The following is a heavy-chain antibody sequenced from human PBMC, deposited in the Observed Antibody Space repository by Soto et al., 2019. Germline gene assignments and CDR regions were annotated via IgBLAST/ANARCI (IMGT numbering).Heavy chain of an antibody. D-gene: IGHD6-19*01. J-gene: IGHJ4*02. CDR2: IYYSGST. CDR1: GGSISSGGYY. V-gene: IGHV4-31*03. Sequence: SETLSLTCTVSGGSISSGGYYWSWIRQHPGKGLEWIGYIYYSGSTYYNPSLKSRVTISVDTSKNQFSLKLSSVTAADTAVYYCARFPSQWPDPHLFDYWGQGTLVTVSS. CDR3: ARFPSQWPDPHLFDY.